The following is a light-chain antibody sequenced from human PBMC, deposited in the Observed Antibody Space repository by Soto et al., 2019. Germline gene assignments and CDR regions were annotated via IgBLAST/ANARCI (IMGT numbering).Light chain of an antibody. CDR2: NNN. J-gene: IGLJ2*01. CDR3: AAWDDSRNGVV. CDR1: SSNIGSNT. Sequence: QSVLTQPPSASGTPGQRVTISCSGSSSNIGSNTVNWYQQLPGTAPKLLIYNNNQRPSGVPDRFSGSKFGTSASLAISGLQSEDEADYYCAAWDDSRNGVVFGGGTKLTVL. V-gene: IGLV1-44*01.